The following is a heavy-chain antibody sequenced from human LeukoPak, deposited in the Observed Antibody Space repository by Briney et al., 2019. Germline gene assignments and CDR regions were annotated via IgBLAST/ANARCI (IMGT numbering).Heavy chain of an antibody. D-gene: IGHD5-12*01. CDR1: GGSFSGYY. Sequence: SETLSLTCAVYGGSFSGYYWSWIRQPPGKGLEWIGEINHSGSTNYNPSLKSRVTISVDTSKNQFSLKLSSVTAADTAVYYCAREGLRDYGQFDYWGQGTLVTVSS. V-gene: IGHV4-34*01. J-gene: IGHJ4*02. CDR2: INHSGST. CDR3: AREGLRDYGQFDY.